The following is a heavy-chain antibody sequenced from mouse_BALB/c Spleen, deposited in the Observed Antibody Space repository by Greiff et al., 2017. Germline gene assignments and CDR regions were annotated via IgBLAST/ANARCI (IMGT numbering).Heavy chain of an antibody. CDR1: GFTFSSYA. CDR3: ARQGVTTVVATPYFDY. D-gene: IGHD1-1*01. J-gene: IGHJ2*01. CDR2: ISSGGSYT. Sequence: EVMLVESGGGLVKPGGSLKLSCAASGFTFSSYAMSWVRQTPEKRLEWVATISSGGSYTYYPDSVKGRFTISRDNAKNTLYLQMSSLRSEDTAMYYCARQGVTTVVATPYFDYWGQGTTLTVSS. V-gene: IGHV5-9-3*01.